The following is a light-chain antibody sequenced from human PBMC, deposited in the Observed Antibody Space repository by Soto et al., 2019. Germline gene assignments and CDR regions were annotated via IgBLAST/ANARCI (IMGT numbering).Light chain of an antibody. CDR1: QGISNY. J-gene: IGKJ1*01. V-gene: IGKV1-27*01. CDR3: QKYNSAPWT. CDR2: AAS. Sequence: DIQMNQSLSSLSASVGDRVTITCRASQGISNYLAWYQQKPGKVPKLLIYAASTLQSGVPSRFSGSGSGTDFTLTISSLQPEDVATYYCQKYNSAPWTFGQVGKADI.